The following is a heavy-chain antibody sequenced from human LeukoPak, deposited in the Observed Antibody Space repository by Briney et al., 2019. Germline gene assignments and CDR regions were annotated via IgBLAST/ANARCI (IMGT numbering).Heavy chain of an antibody. CDR3: AKEIWPAVTIPGRTYFDY. V-gene: IGHV3-30*02. D-gene: IGHD4-17*01. CDR1: AFTFSRYG. Sequence: GGSLRLSCAASAFTFSRYGMHWVRQAPGKGLEWVAFIRYDGNNKYYADSVKGRFTISRDNSKYTLYLQMNSLRAEDTALYYCAKEIWPAVTIPGRTYFDYWGQGALVTVSS. J-gene: IGHJ4*02. CDR2: IRYDGNNK.